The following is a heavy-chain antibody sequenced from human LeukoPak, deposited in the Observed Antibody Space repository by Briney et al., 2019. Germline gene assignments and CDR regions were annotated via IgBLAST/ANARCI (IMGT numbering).Heavy chain of an antibody. CDR2: IYYSGST. J-gene: IGHJ4*02. CDR3: ARESLESSLHY. V-gene: IGHV4-59*01. CDR1: GGSISSYY. Sequence: KPSEPLSLTCTVSGGSISSYYWSWIRQPPGKRLEWIGYIYYSGSTNYNPSLKSRVTISLDTSKNQFSLRLSSVTAADTAVYYCARESLESSLHYWGQGTLVTVSS. D-gene: IGHD3-3*01.